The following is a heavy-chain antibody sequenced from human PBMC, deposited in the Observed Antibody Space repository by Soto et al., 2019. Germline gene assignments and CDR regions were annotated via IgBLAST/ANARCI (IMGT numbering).Heavy chain of an antibody. CDR1: GYTFTSAY. CDR3: ARDRFGYADSGD. CDR2: ITLRHGGT. Sequence: QVLLVQSGAEVKKSGASVRVSCRTSGYTFTSAYMHWVRQAPGQGLEWMGVITLRHGGTLYAQKSQDRVTLTRDTSTSTLYIELSGLTSEDTAVYYCARDRFGYADSGDWGQGTLVTVSS. J-gene: IGHJ4*02. D-gene: IGHD4-17*01. V-gene: IGHV1-46*01.